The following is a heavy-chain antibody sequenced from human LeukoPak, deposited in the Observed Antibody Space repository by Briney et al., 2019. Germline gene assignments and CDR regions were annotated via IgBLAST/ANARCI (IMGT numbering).Heavy chain of an antibody. J-gene: IGHJ5*02. CDR3: ARRNPYCSSTSCYQSPWFDP. Sequence: SETLSLTCTVSGGSISSYYWSWIRQPPGKGLEWIGYIYYSGSTNYNPSLKSRVTISVDTSKNQFSLKLSFVTAADTAVYYCARRNPYCSSTSCYQSPWFDPWGQGTLVTVSS. D-gene: IGHD2-2*01. CDR1: GGSISSYY. V-gene: IGHV4-59*08. CDR2: IYYSGST.